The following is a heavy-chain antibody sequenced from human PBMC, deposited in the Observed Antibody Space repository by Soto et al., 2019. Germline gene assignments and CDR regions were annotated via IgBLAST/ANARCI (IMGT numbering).Heavy chain of an antibody. CDR1: GFTFSSYA. V-gene: IGHV3-23*01. J-gene: IGHJ4*02. CDR2: ISGSGGST. Sequence: EVQLLESGGGLVQPGGSLRLSCAASGFTFSSYAMNWVRQAPGKGLKWVSAISGSGGSTYYADSVKGRFTISRDNSKNTLYLQMNSLRAEDTAVYYCAKDVLLWFGESTSRSDCRGQGPLVTVSS. CDR3: AKDVLLWFGESTSRSDC. D-gene: IGHD3-10*01.